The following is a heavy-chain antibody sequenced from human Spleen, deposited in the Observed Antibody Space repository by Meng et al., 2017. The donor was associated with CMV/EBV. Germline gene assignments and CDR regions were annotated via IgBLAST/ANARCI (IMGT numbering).Heavy chain of an antibody. Sequence: GESLKISCAASGFTFSNYGMHWVRQAPGRGLEWVAVIRYDGTDKYYADSLKGRFTVSRDNSENILYLQMNSLRPEDTAVYYCASIAAAGYRPFSIDYWGQGTLVTVSS. CDR3: ASIAAAGYRPFSIDY. CDR2: IRYDGTDK. J-gene: IGHJ4*02. V-gene: IGHV3-33*01. D-gene: IGHD6-13*01. CDR1: GFTFSNYG.